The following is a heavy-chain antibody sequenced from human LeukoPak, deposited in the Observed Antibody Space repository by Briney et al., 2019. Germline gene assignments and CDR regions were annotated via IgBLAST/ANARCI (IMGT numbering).Heavy chain of an antibody. CDR3: ARDGGYGVDY. Sequence: PGGSLRLSCAASGFTFSTYWMQWVRQAPGKGLVWVSCISSDGSSTNYADSVKGRLTISRDNAKNTLYLQMNSLRAEDTAVYYCARDGGYGVDYWGQGTLVTVSS. V-gene: IGHV3-74*01. J-gene: IGHJ4*02. CDR2: ISSDGSST. D-gene: IGHD5/OR15-5a*01. CDR1: GFTFSTYW.